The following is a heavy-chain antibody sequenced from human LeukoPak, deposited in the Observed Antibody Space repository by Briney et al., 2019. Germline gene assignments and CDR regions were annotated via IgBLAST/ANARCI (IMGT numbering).Heavy chain of an antibody. CDR1: GGSFSGYY. CDR3: ARRHYCSGGSCQGAFDY. V-gene: IGHV4-34*01. J-gene: IGHJ4*02. Sequence: KPSETLSLTCAVYGGSFSGYYWSWIRQPPGKGLEWIGEINHSGSTNYNPSLKSRVTISVDTSKNQFSLKLSSVTAADTAVYYCARRHYCSGGSCQGAFDYWGQGTLVTVSS. D-gene: IGHD2-15*01. CDR2: INHSGST.